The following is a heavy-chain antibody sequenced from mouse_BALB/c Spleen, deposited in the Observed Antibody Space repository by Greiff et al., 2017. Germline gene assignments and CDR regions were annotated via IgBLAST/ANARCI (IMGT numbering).Heavy chain of an antibody. CDR2: ISTYYGDA. CDR3: TRGLAGFDY. V-gene: IGHV1S137*01. J-gene: IGHJ2*01. CDR1: GYTFTDYA. Sequence: VHLVESGAELVRPGVSVKISCKGSGYTFTDYAMHWVKQSHAKSLEWIGVISTYYGDASYNQKFKGKATMTVDKSSSTAYMELARLTSEDSAVYYCTRGLAGFDYWGQGTTLTVSS.